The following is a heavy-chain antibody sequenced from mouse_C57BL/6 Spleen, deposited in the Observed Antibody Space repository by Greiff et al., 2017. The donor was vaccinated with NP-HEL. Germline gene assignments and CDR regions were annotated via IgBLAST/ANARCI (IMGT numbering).Heavy chain of an antibody. CDR2: IYYSGTI. CDR1: GISITTGNYR. D-gene: IGHD1-1*01. V-gene: IGHV3-5*01. CDR3: ARDPITTVVAFDY. Sequence: DVKLQESGPGLVKPSQTVFLTCTVTGISITTGNYRLSWIRQFPGNKLEWIGYIYYSGTITYNPSLTSRTTITRDTPKNQFFLEMNSLTAEDTATYYCARDPITTVVAFDYWGQGTTLTVSS. J-gene: IGHJ2*01.